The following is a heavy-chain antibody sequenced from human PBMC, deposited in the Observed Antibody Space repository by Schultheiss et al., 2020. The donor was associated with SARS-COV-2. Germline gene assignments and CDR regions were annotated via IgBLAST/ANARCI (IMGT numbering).Heavy chain of an antibody. CDR1: GFTFSTYE. D-gene: IGHD2-8*02. CDR2: ISWNSGSI. J-gene: IGHJ4*02. Sequence: GGSLRLSCAASGFTFSTYEMTWVRQAPGKGLEWVSGISWNSGSIGYADSVKGRFTISRDMSKNTLNLQMNSLRTEDTAVYYCARDRRTGGIPVVNWGQGTLVTVSS. V-gene: IGHV3-9*01. CDR3: ARDRRTGGIPVVN.